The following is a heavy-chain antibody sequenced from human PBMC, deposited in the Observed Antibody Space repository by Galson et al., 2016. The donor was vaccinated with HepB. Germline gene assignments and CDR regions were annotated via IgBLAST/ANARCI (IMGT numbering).Heavy chain of an antibody. J-gene: IGHJ4*02. D-gene: IGHD2-21*02. V-gene: IGHV3-23*01. CDR1: GFSFSAYA. CDR2: ITGSGGDS. CDR3: AKNLALPYCGGVCYSAPHDY. Sequence: SLRLSCAASGFSFSAYAMTWVRKAPGKGLEWVSTITGSGGDSYYADSVKGHFTISRDNSKDALYLQMDSLRAEDTALYFCAKNLALPYCGGVCYSAPHDYWGQGTLVTVSS.